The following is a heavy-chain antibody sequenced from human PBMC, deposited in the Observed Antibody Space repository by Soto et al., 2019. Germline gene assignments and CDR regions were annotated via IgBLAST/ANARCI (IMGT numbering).Heavy chain of an antibody. V-gene: IGHV3-23*01. D-gene: IGHD6-13*01. J-gene: IGHJ4*02. Sequence: EVQLLESGGGLVQPGGSLRLSCAASGFTFSSYAMSWVRQAPGKGREWVSAISGSGGSTYYADSVKGRFTISRDNSKNTLYLQMNSLRAEDTAVYYCAKGMSSWYSSPDYWGQGTLVTVSS. CDR2: ISGSGGST. CDR3: AKGMSSWYSSPDY. CDR1: GFTFSSYA.